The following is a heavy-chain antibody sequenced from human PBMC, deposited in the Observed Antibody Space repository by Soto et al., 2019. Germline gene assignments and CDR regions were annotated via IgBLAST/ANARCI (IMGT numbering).Heavy chain of an antibody. Sequence: QVQLQQWGAGLLKPSETLSLTCAVYGGSFSSYYYWTWIRQSPGKGLEWIGEINHSGGTNYNPSLKSRVTISEDTSKNQFSLKLNSVTAADTAVYYCARGCWAVRFEYWGQGTLVTVSS. V-gene: IGHV4-34*01. D-gene: IGHD3-10*02. CDR2: INHSGGT. J-gene: IGHJ4*02. CDR1: GGSFSSYYY. CDR3: ARGCWAVRFEY.